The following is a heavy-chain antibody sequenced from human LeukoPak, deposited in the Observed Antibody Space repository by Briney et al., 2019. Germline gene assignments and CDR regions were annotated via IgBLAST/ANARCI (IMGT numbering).Heavy chain of an antibody. V-gene: IGHV1-69*04. CDR2: VIPILGIA. Sequence: SVKVSCKASGGTFSSYAISWVRQAPGQGLEWMGRVIPILGIANYAQKFQGRVTITADKSTSTAYMELSSLRSEDTAVYYCARDTGSWIQLWTTPYYYYYGMDVWGQGTTVTVSS. D-gene: IGHD5-18*01. CDR3: ARDTGSWIQLWTTPYYYYYGMDV. CDR1: GGTFSSYA. J-gene: IGHJ6*02.